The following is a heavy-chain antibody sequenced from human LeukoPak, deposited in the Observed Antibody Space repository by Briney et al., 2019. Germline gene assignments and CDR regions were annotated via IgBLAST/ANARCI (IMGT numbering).Heavy chain of an antibody. CDR1: GYTFTGYY. V-gene: IGHV1-2*02. CDR2: INPNSGGT. CDR3: ARVVIAAAGTVSWFDP. Sequence: GASVKVSCKASGYTFTGYYMHWVRQAPGQGLEWMGWINPNSGGTNYAQKFQGRVTMTRDTSISTAYMELSRLRSDDTAVYYCARVVIAAAGTVSWFDPWGQGTLVTVSS. J-gene: IGHJ5*02. D-gene: IGHD6-13*01.